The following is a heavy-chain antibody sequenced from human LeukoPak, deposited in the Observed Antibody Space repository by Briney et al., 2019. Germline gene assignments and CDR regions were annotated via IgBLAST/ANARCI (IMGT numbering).Heavy chain of an antibody. J-gene: IGHJ5*02. V-gene: IGHV1-3*01. CDR3: ARGRGYGDYGGWFDP. Sequence: ASVKVSCKASGYTFTSYAMHWVRQAPGQRLEWMGWINAGNGNTKYSQKFQGRVTITRDTSASTVYMELSSLRSEDTAVYYCARGRGYGDYGGWFDPWGQGTLVTVSS. D-gene: IGHD4-17*01. CDR1: GYTFTSYA. CDR2: INAGNGNT.